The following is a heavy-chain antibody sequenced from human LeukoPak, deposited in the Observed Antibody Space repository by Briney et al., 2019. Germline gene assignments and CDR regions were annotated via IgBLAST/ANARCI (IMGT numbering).Heavy chain of an antibody. J-gene: IGHJ4*02. CDR3: ARESGAFSPFGF. CDR2: VHLSGAS. V-gene: IGHV4-4*02. CDR1: GGSILSTNW. Sequence: PSETLSLTCAVSGGSILSTNWWSWVRQPPGKGLEWIGEVHLSGASNYNPSLKSRVSMSIDKSRNHLSLELTSVTAADTVIYYCARESGAFSPFGFWGQGTLVTVSS. D-gene: IGHD1-26*01.